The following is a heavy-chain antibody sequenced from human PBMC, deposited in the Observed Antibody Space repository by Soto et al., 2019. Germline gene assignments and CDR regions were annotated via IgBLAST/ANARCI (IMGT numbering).Heavy chain of an antibody. J-gene: IGHJ4*02. CDR1: GGSFSCYY. CDR3: ATERYSYGYGFDY. V-gene: IGHV4-34*01. D-gene: IGHD5-18*01. Sequence: PSETLSLTCAVYGGSFSCYYWSWIRQPPGKGLEWIGEINHSGSTNYNPSLKSRVTISVDTSKNQFSLKLSSVTAADTAVYYCATERYSYGYGFDYWGQGTLVTVSS. CDR2: INHSGST.